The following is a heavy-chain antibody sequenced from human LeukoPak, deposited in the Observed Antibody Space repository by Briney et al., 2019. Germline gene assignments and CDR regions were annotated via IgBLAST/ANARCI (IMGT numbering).Heavy chain of an antibody. CDR3: ASLRITMVRGASLKYGMDV. Sequence: GGSLRLSCAASGFTFSSYGMHWVRQAPGKGLEWVAVIWYDGSNKYYADSVKGLFTISRDNSKNTLYLQMNSLRAEDTAVYYCASLRITMVRGASLKYGMDVWGQGTTVTVSS. D-gene: IGHD3-10*01. J-gene: IGHJ6*02. CDR1: GFTFSSYG. CDR2: IWYDGSNK. V-gene: IGHV3-33*01.